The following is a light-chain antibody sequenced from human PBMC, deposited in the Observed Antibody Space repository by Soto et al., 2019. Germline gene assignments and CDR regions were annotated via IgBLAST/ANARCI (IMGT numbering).Light chain of an antibody. CDR3: SSYASRTVI. CDR2: EVS. Sequence: QSALTQPPSASGSPGQSVTISCTGTSSDVGGYNYVSWYQQHPGKAPKFMIYEVSKRPSGVPDRFSGSKSGNTASLTVSGLQAEDEADYYCSSYASRTVIFGGGTKLTVL. J-gene: IGLJ2*01. V-gene: IGLV2-8*01. CDR1: SSDVGGYNY.